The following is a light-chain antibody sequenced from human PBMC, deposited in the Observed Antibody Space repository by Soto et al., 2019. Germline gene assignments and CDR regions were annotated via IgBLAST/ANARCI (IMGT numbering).Light chain of an antibody. CDR2: GAS. CDR1: QDIGSS. J-gene: IGKJ3*01. CDR3: QQYNSAPFT. Sequence: DIQMTQSPSSLSTYVGDRVTITCRASQDIGSSLAWYQQKPGKLPNLLIYGASTLQSGVPSRFSGSGSGTDFTLPISSLRPDDVASSYCQQYNSAPFTFGPGTKVELK. V-gene: IGKV1-27*01.